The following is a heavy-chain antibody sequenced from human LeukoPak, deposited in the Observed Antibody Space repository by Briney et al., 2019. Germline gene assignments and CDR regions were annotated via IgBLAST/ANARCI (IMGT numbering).Heavy chain of an antibody. CDR1: GGSISSSSYY. Sequence: SETLSLTCTVSGGSISSSSYYWGWIRQPPGKGLEWIGSIYYSGSTYYNPSLKSRVTISVDTSKNQFSLKLSSVTAADTAVYYCARLSFTAPVVSLVDYWGQGTLVTVSS. J-gene: IGHJ4*02. CDR2: IYYSGST. V-gene: IGHV4-39*01. CDR3: ARLSFTAPVVSLVDY.